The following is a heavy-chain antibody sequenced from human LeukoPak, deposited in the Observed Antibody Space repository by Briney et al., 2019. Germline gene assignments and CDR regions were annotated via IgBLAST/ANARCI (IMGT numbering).Heavy chain of an antibody. CDR2: IIPIFGTA. J-gene: IGHJ4*02. CDR1: GGTFSSYA. V-gene: IGHV1-69*06. CDR3: ARDYYDSSGYYYVTAIYYFDY. D-gene: IGHD3-22*01. Sequence: GPSVKVSCKASGGTFSSYAISWVRQAPEQGLEWMGRIIPIFGTANYAQKFQGRVTITADKSTSTAYMELSSLRSEDTAVYYCARDYYDSSGYYYVTAIYYFDYWGQGTLVTVSS.